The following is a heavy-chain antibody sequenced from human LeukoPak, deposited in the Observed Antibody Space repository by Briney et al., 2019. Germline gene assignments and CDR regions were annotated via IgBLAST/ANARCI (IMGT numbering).Heavy chain of an antibody. D-gene: IGHD3-3*01. CDR2: IKQDGSEK. Sequence: PGGSLRLSCAASGFTFSSYWMSWVRQAPGKGLEWVANIKQDGSEKYYVDSVKGRFTISRDNAKNSLYLQMNSLRAEDTAVYYCARVRSIFGVVHFDYWSQGTLVTVSS. V-gene: IGHV3-7*01. CDR1: GFTFSSYW. J-gene: IGHJ4*02. CDR3: ARVRSIFGVVHFDY.